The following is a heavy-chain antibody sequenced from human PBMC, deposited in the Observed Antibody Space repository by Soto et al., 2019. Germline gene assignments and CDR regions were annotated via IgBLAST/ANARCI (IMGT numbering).Heavy chain of an antibody. Sequence: QVQLQESGPGLVKPSGTLSLTCAVSGGSISSSNWWSWVRQPPGKGLEWIGEIDHSGSTNNNPSLKSRVPKSVDKSKNQFSLKLCFVTAADTAVYYCARRDCSGGSCHGGLYGMDVWGQGTTVTVSS. J-gene: IGHJ6*02. CDR1: GGSISSSNW. CDR3: ARRDCSGGSCHGGLYGMDV. V-gene: IGHV4-4*02. CDR2: IDHSGST. D-gene: IGHD2-15*01.